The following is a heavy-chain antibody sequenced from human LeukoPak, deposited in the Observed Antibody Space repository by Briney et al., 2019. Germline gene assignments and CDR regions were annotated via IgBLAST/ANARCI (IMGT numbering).Heavy chain of an antibody. CDR1: GGSISSSSYY. CDR3: ARRIRNTYYYDSSGYYKNWFDP. CDR2: IYYSGST. J-gene: IGHJ5*02. V-gene: IGHV4-39*01. Sequence: SETLSLTCTVSGGSISSSSYYWGWIRQPPGKGLEWVGSIYYSGSTYYNPSLKSRVTISVDTSKNQFSLKLSSVTAADTAVYYCARRIRNTYYYDSSGYYKNWFDPWGQGTLVTVSS. D-gene: IGHD3-22*01.